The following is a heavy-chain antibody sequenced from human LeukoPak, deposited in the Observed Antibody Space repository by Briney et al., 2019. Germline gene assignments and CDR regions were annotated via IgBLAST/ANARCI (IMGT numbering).Heavy chain of an antibody. Sequence: GGSLRLSCAASGFTFSDYWMSWVRQAPGKGLEWVANIKQDQSEKYYVDSVKGRFTISRDNAKNSLYLQMNSLSAEDTAVYYCARDRGLFYYDSSGYPDYWGQGTLVTVSS. CDR1: GFTFSDYW. D-gene: IGHD3-22*01. CDR2: IKQDQSEK. J-gene: IGHJ4*02. CDR3: ARDRGLFYYDSSGYPDY. V-gene: IGHV3-7*01.